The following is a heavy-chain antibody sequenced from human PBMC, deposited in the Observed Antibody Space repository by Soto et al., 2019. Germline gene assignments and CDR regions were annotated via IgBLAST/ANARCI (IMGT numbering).Heavy chain of an antibody. CDR3: AKGRGGSGSLTPRVDF. CDR1: GFTFNNYA. Sequence: EVQLLESGGGLVQPGGSLRLSCAASGFTFNNYAMTWVRQAPRKGLEWVAAISGGGDTTSYADSVKGRFTVSRDGSKNTLYLQMSILRAEDTALYYCAKGRGGSGSLTPRVDFWGQGTLVTVSS. D-gene: IGHD3-10*01. J-gene: IGHJ4*02. V-gene: IGHV3-23*01. CDR2: ISGGGDTT.